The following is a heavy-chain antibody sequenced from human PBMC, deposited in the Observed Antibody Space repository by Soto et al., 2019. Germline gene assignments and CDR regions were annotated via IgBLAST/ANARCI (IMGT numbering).Heavy chain of an antibody. V-gene: IGHV4-59*01. CDR3: ASHTYDFWSGYYGSY. Sequence: SETLSLTCTVSGGSISSYYWSWIRQPPGKGLEWIGYIYYSGSTNYNPSLKSRVTISVDTSKNQFSLKLSSVTAADTAVYYCASHTYDFWSGYYGSYWGQGTLVTVSS. CDR1: GGSISSYY. D-gene: IGHD3-3*01. J-gene: IGHJ4*02. CDR2: IYYSGST.